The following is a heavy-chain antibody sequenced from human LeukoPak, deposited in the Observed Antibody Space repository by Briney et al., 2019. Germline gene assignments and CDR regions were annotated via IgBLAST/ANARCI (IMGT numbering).Heavy chain of an antibody. D-gene: IGHD1-7*01. CDR2: IYYSGST. J-gene: IGHJ3*01. Sequence: SETLSLTCTVSGGSISSSSYYWGWIRQPPWKGLEWIGSIYYSGSTYYNPSLKSRVTISVDTSKNQFSLKLSSVTAADTAVYYCARHELELRHDGFDLWGQGTMVTVSA. V-gene: IGHV4-39*01. CDR1: GGSISSSSYY. CDR3: ARHELELRHDGFDL.